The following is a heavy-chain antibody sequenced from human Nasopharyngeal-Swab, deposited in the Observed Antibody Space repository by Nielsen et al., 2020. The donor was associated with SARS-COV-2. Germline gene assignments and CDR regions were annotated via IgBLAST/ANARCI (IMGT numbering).Heavy chain of an antibody. CDR2: IDWDDDK. Sequence: SGPTLVKPTQTLTLTCTFSGFSLSTSGMCVSWIRQPPGKALEWLARIDWDDDKYYSTSLRTRLTISKDTSKNQVVLTMTNMAPVDTATYYCARTLVTVAAFDYWGQGTPVTVSS. CDR3: ARTLVTVAAFDY. D-gene: IGHD4-23*01. CDR1: GFSLSTSGMC. V-gene: IGHV2-70*11. J-gene: IGHJ4*02.